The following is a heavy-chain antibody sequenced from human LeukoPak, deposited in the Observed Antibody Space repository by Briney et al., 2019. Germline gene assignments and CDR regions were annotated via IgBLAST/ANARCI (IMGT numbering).Heavy chain of an antibody. CDR2: ISYDGSNK. CDR3: ARDFPAYDSSGYYFDY. Sequence: GGSLRLSCAASGFTFSSYGMHWVRQAPGKGLEWVAVISYDGSNKYYADSVKGRFTISRDNSKNTLYLQMNSLRAEDTAVYYCARDFPAYDSSGYYFDYWGQGTLVTVSS. V-gene: IGHV3-30*03. J-gene: IGHJ4*02. D-gene: IGHD3-22*01. CDR1: GFTFSSYG.